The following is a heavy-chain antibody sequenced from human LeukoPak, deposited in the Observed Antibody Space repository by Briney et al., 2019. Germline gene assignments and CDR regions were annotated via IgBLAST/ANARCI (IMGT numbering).Heavy chain of an antibody. D-gene: IGHD2-21*01. Sequence: SETLSLTCAVYGGSFSSYYWSWIRQPPGKGLEWIGEINHSGSTNYNPSLKSRVTISVDTSKNQFSLKLSSVTAADTAVYYCASSVVVMPNDAFDIWGQGTMVTVSS. CDR1: GGSFSSYY. CDR2: INHSGST. J-gene: IGHJ3*02. CDR3: ASSVVVMPNDAFDI. V-gene: IGHV4-34*01.